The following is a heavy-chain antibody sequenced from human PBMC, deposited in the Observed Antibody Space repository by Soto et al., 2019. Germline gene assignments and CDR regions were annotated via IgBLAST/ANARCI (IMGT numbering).Heavy chain of an antibody. D-gene: IGHD3-16*01. V-gene: IGHV1-18*01. CDR2: ISAYNGNT. Sequence: QVQLVQSGAEVKKPGASVKVSCKASGYTFTSYGISWVRQAPGQGLEWMGWISAYNGNTNYAQKLQGRVTMTTDTSTSTAYMELRSLRSDDTAVYYCARLMTGFLFPQSTYYFDYWGQGTLVTVSS. J-gene: IGHJ4*02. CDR3: ARLMTGFLFPQSTYYFDY. CDR1: GYTFTSYG.